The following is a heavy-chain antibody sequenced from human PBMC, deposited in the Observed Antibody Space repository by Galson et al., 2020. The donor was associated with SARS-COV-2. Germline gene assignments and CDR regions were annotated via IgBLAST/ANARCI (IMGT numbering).Heavy chain of an antibody. CDR3: ARGGFPYYDYMDV. CDR2: IRSRTYDGTP. CDR1: GFTFGDFS. J-gene: IGHJ6*03. Sequence: SPKLSCQVPGFTFGDFSMSWFRQAPGKGLESVVFIRSRTYDGTPEYAASVKDRFTITRDDSKNVPYLQMNSLITEDTAVYYCARGGFPYYDYMDVWGKGTTVTVAS. V-gene: IGHV3-49*03.